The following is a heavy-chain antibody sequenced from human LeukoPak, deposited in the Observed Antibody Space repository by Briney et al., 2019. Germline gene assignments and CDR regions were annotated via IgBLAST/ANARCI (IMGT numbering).Heavy chain of an antibody. CDR1: SGSISGYF. J-gene: IGHJ3*02. Sequence: SETLSLTCTVSSGSISGYFWSWIRQPPGKGLEWIGYIHYSGTTNYNPSLKSRVTMSVDTSKNQFSLKLSSVTAADTAVYYCARDRYYYDSSGYYYDAFDIWGQGTMVTVSS. CDR2: IHYSGTT. D-gene: IGHD3-22*01. CDR3: ARDRYYYDSSGYYYDAFDI. V-gene: IGHV4-59*01.